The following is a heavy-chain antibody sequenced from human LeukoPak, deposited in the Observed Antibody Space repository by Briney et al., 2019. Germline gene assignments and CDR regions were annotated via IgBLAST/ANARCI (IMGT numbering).Heavy chain of an antibody. CDR3: ASFAAAGDYFDY. Sequence: SETLSLTCTVSGGSISSGSYYWSWSRQPAGRGLEWIGRIYTSGSTNYNPSLKSRVTISVDTSKNQFSLKLSSVTAADTAVYYCASFAAAGDYFDYWGQGTLVTVSS. V-gene: IGHV4-61*02. J-gene: IGHJ4*02. D-gene: IGHD6-13*01. CDR2: IYTSGST. CDR1: GGSISSGSYY.